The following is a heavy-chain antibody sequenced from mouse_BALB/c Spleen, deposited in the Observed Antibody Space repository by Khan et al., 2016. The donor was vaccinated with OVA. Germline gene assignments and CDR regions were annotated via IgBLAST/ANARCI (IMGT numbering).Heavy chain of an antibody. V-gene: IGHV9-3-1*01. CDR3: ARFHGGY. CDR1: GYTFTDYV. J-gene: IGHJ2*01. Sequence: QIQLVQSGPELKKPGETVKISCKASGYTFTDYVMNWVKQAPGKGLRWMGWINTYTGEPTYADDFKGRFAFSLETSASTAYLQINNLKHEDAATYFSARFHGGYWGQGTTLTVSS. CDR2: INTYTGEP.